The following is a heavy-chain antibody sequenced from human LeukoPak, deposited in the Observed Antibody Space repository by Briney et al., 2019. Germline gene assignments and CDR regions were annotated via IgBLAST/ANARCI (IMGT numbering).Heavy chain of an antibody. Sequence: GGSLRLSCAASGFTFSSYWMSWVRQAPGKGLEWVSAISGSGGNTYYADSVKGRFTISRDNSKNTLYLQMNSLRAEDTAVYYCAKGGPLWFGEFHYWGQGTLVTVSS. CDR3: AKGGPLWFGEFHY. J-gene: IGHJ4*02. V-gene: IGHV3-23*01. CDR1: GFTFSSYW. D-gene: IGHD3-10*01. CDR2: ISGSGGNT.